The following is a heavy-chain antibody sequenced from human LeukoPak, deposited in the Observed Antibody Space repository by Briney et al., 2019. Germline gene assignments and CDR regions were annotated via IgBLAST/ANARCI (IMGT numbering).Heavy chain of an antibody. CDR3: AATYDFWSGYYPP. CDR2: IYSGGST. Sequence: GGSPRLSCAASGFTVSSNYMSWVRQAPGKGLEWVSVIYSGGSTYYADSVKGRFTISRDNSKNTLYLQMNSLRAEDTAVYYCAATYDFWSGYYPPWGQGTLVTVSS. D-gene: IGHD3-3*01. V-gene: IGHV3-53*01. J-gene: IGHJ4*02. CDR1: GFTVSSNY.